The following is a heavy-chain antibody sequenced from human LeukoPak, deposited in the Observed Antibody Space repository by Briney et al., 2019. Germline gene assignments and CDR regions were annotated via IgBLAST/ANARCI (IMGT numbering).Heavy chain of an antibody. CDR3: AKDLAAAGSRPGN. CDR1: GLTVSSNY. CDR2: IYSGGST. D-gene: IGHD6-13*01. J-gene: IGHJ1*01. V-gene: IGHV3-53*01. Sequence: GGSLRLSCAASGLTVSSNYMSWVRQAPGKGLEWVSVIYSGGSTYYADSVKGRFTISRDNSKNTLYLQMNSLRAEDTAVYYCAKDLAAAGSRPGNWGQGTLVTVSS.